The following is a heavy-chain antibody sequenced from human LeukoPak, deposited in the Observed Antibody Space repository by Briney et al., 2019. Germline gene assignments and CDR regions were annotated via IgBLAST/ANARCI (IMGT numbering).Heavy chain of an antibody. CDR3: ARTSYVWGSYRYSSLVDY. CDR1: GFTFSSYW. D-gene: IGHD3-16*02. CDR2: INSDGSST. J-gene: IGHJ4*02. V-gene: IGHV3-74*01. Sequence: GGSLRLSCAASGFTFSSYWVHWVRQAPGKGLVWVSRINSDGSSTSYADSVKGRFTISRDNAKNTLYLQMNSLRAEDTAVYYCARTSYVWGSYRYSSLVDYWGQGTLVTVSS.